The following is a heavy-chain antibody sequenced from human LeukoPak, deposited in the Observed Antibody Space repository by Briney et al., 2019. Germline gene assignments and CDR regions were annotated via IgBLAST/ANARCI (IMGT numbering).Heavy chain of an antibody. Sequence: PGRSLRLSCAASGFTFSSYAMHWVRQAPGKGLEWVAVISYDGSNKYYADSVKGRFTISRDNSKNTLYLQMNSLRAEDTAVYYCARDVWESGVIAVAGTYYYYYMDVWGKGTTVTVSS. CDR2: ISYDGSNK. CDR1: GFTFSSYA. V-gene: IGHV3-30*01. D-gene: IGHD6-19*01. CDR3: ARDVWESGVIAVAGTYYYYYMDV. J-gene: IGHJ6*03.